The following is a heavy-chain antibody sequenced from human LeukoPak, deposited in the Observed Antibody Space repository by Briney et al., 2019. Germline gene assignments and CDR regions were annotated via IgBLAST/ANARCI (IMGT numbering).Heavy chain of an antibody. CDR1: GGSISSGSYY. D-gene: IGHD3-22*01. CDR3: ARDMDSSGYYYVGAFDI. CDR2: IYTSGGT. J-gene: IGHJ3*02. V-gene: IGHV4-61*02. Sequence: SETLSLTCTVSGGSISSGSYYWSWIRQPAGKGLEWIGRIYTSGGTNYNPSLKSRVTISVDTSKNQFSMKLSSVTAADTAVYYCARDMDSSGYYYVGAFDIWGQGTMVTVSS.